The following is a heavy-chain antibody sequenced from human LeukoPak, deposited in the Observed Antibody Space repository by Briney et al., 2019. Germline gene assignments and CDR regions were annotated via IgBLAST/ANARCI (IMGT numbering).Heavy chain of an antibody. CDR3: ARDGCSGGSCFLHNWFDP. J-gene: IGHJ5*02. CDR1: GGSISSGGYS. CDR2: IYHSGST. Sequence: SQTLSLTCAVSGGSISSGGYSWSWIRQPPGKGLEWIGYIYHSGSTYYNPSLKSRVTISVDRSKNQFSLKLSSVTAADTAVYYCARDGCSGGSCFLHNWFDPWGQGTLVTVSS. V-gene: IGHV4-30-2*01. D-gene: IGHD2-15*01.